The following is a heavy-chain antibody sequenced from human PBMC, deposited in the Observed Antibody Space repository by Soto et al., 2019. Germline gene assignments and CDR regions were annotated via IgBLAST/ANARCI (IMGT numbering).Heavy chain of an antibody. V-gene: IGHV4-59*01. Sequence: QVQLQESGPGLVKPSETLSLTCTVSGGSISSYYWSWIRQPPGKGLEWIGYIYYSGSTNYNPSLKSRVTISVDTSKNQFSLKLSSVTAADTAVYYWSRELVGRSVWFDPWGQGTLVTVSS. J-gene: IGHJ5*02. CDR1: GGSISSYY. D-gene: IGHD2-15*01. CDR3: SRELVGRSVWFDP. CDR2: IYYSGST.